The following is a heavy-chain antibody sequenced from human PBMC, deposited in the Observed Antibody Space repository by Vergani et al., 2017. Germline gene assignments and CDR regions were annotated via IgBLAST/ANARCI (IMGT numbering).Heavy chain of an antibody. Sequence: EVQLVESGGGLVKPGGSLRLSCAASGFTFSSYSMNLVRQAPGKGLEWVSSISSSSSYIYYADSVKGRFTISRDNAKNSLYLQMNSLRAEDTAVYYCARGPIVGATTGAFDIWGQGTMVTVSS. CDR2: ISSSSSYI. CDR1: GFTFSSYS. CDR3: ARGPIVGATTGAFDI. D-gene: IGHD1-26*01. J-gene: IGHJ3*02. V-gene: IGHV3-21*01.